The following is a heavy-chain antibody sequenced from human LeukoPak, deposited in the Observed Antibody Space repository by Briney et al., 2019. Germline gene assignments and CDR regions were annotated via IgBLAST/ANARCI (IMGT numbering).Heavy chain of an antibody. CDR2: IYYSGST. Sequence: SETLSLTCAVYGGSFSGYYWSWIRQPPGQGLEWIGYIYYSGSTNYNPSLKSRVTIAVDTSKNQFSLKLSSVTAADTAVYFCARTPYYYNYYYMDVWGKGTTVTISS. CDR3: ARTPYYYNYYYMDV. J-gene: IGHJ6*03. CDR1: GGSFSGYY. V-gene: IGHV4-59*01.